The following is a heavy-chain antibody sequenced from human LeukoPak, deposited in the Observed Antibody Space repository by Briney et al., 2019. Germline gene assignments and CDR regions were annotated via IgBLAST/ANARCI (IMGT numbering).Heavy chain of an antibody. CDR1: GFIFSSYG. V-gene: IGHV3-30*18. CDR2: ISYDGSNK. Sequence: GGSLRLSCAASGFIFSSYGMHWVRQAPGKGLEWVAVISYDGSNKYYADSVKGRFTISRDNSKNTLYLQMNSLRAEDTAVYYCAKDFGGRGDYYAFDIWGQGTMVTVSS. CDR3: AKDFGGRGDYYAFDI. J-gene: IGHJ3*02. D-gene: IGHD4-17*01.